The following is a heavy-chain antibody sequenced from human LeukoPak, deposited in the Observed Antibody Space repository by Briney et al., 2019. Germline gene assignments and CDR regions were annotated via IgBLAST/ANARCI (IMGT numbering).Heavy chain of an antibody. CDR2: INSDGSST. CDR1: GFTFSSYW. J-gene: IGHJ4*02. CDR3: ARTRLDYDFWSGYYGY. V-gene: IGHV3-74*01. D-gene: IGHD3-3*01. Sequence: SGGSLRLSCAASGFTFSSYWMHWVRQAPGKGLVWVSRINSDGSSTSYADSVKGRFTISRDNAKNTLYLQMNSLRAEDTAVYYCARTRLDYDFWSGYYGYWGQGTLATVSS.